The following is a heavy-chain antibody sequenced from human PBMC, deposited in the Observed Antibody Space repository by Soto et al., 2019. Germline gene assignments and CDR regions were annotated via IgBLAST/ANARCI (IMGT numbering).Heavy chain of an antibody. V-gene: IGHV3-23*01. J-gene: IGHJ6*02. CDR3: AATRTFYCSSTSCPRYYHYGMYV. D-gene: IGHD2-2*01. Sequence: PGGSLRLSCAASGFTFSSYAMSWVRQAPGKGLEWVSAISGSGGSTYYADSVKGRFTISRDNSKNTLYLQMNSLRAEDTAVYYCAATRTFYCSSTSCPRYYHYGMYVWGQGSTVTVSS. CDR1: GFTFSSYA. CDR2: ISGSGGST.